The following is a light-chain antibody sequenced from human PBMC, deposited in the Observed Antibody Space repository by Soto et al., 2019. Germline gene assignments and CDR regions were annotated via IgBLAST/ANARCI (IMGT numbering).Light chain of an antibody. CDR2: LGS. Sequence: DIVIRQSPLSLPVTAGEPASISCRSNQSLLHNNGYNYFDWYMQPPGKSPKLLIYLGSNPASGVPDRLSGSGSGTDFTLKIRRVEAEDVGVYYCMQPLQSWTFGQGTKVDIK. CDR3: MQPLQSWT. J-gene: IGKJ1*01. CDR1: QSLLHNNGYNY. V-gene: IGKV2-28*01.